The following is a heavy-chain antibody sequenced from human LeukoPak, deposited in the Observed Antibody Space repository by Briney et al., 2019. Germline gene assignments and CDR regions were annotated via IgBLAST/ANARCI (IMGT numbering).Heavy chain of an antibody. J-gene: IGHJ6*03. D-gene: IGHD2-2*01. CDR3: ARDQIRDIVVVPAANYYYYYYMDV. CDR2: INPNSGDT. Sequence: EASVKVSCKASGYTFTDYYMNWVRQAPGQGLEWMGWINPNSGDTSYAQKLQGRVTMTTDTSTSTAYMELRSLRSDDTAVYYCARDQIRDIVVVPAANYYYYYYMDVWGKGTTVTVSS. V-gene: IGHV1-18*04. CDR1: GYTFTDYY.